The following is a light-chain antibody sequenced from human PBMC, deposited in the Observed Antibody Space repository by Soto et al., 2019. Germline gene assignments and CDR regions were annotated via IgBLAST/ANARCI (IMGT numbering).Light chain of an antibody. V-gene: IGLV2-23*02. CDR3: SSARSYIHVV. Sequence: QSALTQPASVSGSPGQSITISCTGTSSYVGSDNLVSWFQQHPGKAPKLMIYEVNKRPSGVSNRFSGSKSGNTASQTISGLQAEDEADYYCSSARSYIHVVFGGGTKVTVL. CDR2: EVN. J-gene: IGLJ2*01. CDR1: SSYVGSDNL.